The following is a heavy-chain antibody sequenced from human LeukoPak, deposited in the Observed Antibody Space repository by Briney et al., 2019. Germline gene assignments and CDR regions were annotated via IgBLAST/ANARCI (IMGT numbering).Heavy chain of an antibody. Sequence: PSETLSLTCTVSGGSISSSYYYWGWIRQPPGKGLEWIGSIYYSGSTNYNPSLKSRVTISVDTSKNQFSLKLSSVTAADTAVYYCARDRRVAVALRYFDYWGQGTLVTVSS. J-gene: IGHJ4*02. D-gene: IGHD6-19*01. CDR2: IYYSGST. CDR3: ARDRRVAVALRYFDY. CDR1: GGSISSSYYY. V-gene: IGHV4-39*07.